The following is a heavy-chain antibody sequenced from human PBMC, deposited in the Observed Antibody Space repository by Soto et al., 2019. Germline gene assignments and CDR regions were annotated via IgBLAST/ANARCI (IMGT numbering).Heavy chain of an antibody. CDR1: GGSVSSGNYY. Sequence: QVQLQESGPGQVKSSETLSLTCTVSGGSVSSGNYYWSWIRQPPGKGLEWIGYIHYSGSTDYNPSRKSRLTISVDTSKNQFSLKLSSVTAADTAVYYCARDYPEDGDVWGSYRSHYVDYWGQGTLVTVYS. CDR2: IHYSGST. CDR3: ARDYPEDGDVWGSYRSHYVDY. J-gene: IGHJ4*02. V-gene: IGHV4-61*01. D-gene: IGHD3-16*02.